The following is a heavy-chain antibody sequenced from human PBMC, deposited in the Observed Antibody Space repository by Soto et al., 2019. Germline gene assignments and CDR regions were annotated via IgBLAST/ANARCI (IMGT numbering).Heavy chain of an antibody. CDR3: VRRVASGHRSWFDP. J-gene: IGHJ5*02. V-gene: IGHV1-8*02. CDR1: EDTFTHYD. Sequence: QVELVQSGAEVKKPGASVKVSCQASEDTFTHYDINWVRQATGQGLEWMGWMNPNTGNIDYAHKFQGRLTMTRDTSTRTVYMELSSLRSDDTAVYYCVRRVASGHRSWFDPWGQGNMVTVSS. CDR2: MNPNTGNI. D-gene: IGHD2-21*01.